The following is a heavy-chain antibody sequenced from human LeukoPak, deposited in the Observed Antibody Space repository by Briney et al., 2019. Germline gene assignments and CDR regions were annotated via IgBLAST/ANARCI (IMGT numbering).Heavy chain of an antibody. CDR2: IIPIFGTA. V-gene: IGHV1-69*13. J-gene: IGHJ5*02. D-gene: IGHD2-21*02. Sequence: SVKVSCKASGGTFSSYAISWVRQAPGQGLEWMGGIIPIFGTANYAQKFQGRVTITADESTSTAYMELSSLRSEDTAVYYCARDPAYCGGDCYYRDPWGQGTLVTVSS. CDR3: ARDPAYCGGDCYYRDP. CDR1: GGTFSSYA.